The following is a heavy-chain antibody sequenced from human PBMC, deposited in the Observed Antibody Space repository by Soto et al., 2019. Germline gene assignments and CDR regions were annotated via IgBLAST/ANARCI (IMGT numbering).Heavy chain of an antibody. CDR3: ARVKYSSRDHYGMAV. V-gene: IGHV1-69*13. CDR1: GGTFSSYA. CDR2: IIPIFGTA. J-gene: IGHJ6*02. Sequence: SVKVSCKASGGTFSSYAISWVRQAPGQGLEWMGGIIPIFGTANYAQKFQGRVTITADESTSTAYMELSSLRSEDTAVYYCARVKYSSRDHYGMAVWGQRTTVTVSS. D-gene: IGHD6-19*01.